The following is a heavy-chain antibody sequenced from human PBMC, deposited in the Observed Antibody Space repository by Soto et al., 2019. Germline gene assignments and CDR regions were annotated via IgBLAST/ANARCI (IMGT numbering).Heavy chain of an antibody. D-gene: IGHD1-1*01. J-gene: IGHJ4*02. Sequence: QITLKESGPTLVKPTQPLTLTCTFSGFSLSTSGVGVGWIRQPPGKALEWLALIYWDDDKRYSPSLKSRLTITKNTSKNRVVLTMTNMDPVDTATYYCAHIRVERYFDSWRKGTLVTVSS. CDR2: IYWDDDK. CDR3: AHIRVERYFDS. V-gene: IGHV2-5*02. CDR1: GFSLSTSGVG.